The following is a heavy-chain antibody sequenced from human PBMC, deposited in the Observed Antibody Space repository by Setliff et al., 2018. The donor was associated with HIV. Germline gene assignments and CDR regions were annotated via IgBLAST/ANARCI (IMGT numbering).Heavy chain of an antibody. Sequence: SETLSLTCTVSRGSISRYYWSWIHQPPGKGLEWIGYTYYTGTTKYNPSLKSRVTMSVDTSKNQLSLKLSSLTAADTAVYYCARDRPPSTVDMLGAFDRWGQGTMVTVSS. CDR2: TYYTGTT. CDR3: ARDRPPSTVDMLGAFDR. J-gene: IGHJ3*02. CDR1: RGSISRYY. V-gene: IGHV4-59*01. D-gene: IGHD4-17*01.